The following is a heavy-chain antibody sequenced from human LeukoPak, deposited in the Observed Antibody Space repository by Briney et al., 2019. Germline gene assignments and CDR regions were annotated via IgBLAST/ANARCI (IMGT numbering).Heavy chain of an antibody. J-gene: IGHJ4*02. Sequence: GGSLRLSCAASGFTFSSYAMTWVRQAPGKGLEWVSVIIASGSSTYYADSVKGRFTISRDNSKNTLYLQMNSLRAEDTAVYYCAKDQAWLRFDYWGPGTLLTVSS. V-gene: IGHV3-23*01. CDR1: GFTFSSYA. CDR2: IIASGSST. D-gene: IGHD5-12*01. CDR3: AKDQAWLRFDY.